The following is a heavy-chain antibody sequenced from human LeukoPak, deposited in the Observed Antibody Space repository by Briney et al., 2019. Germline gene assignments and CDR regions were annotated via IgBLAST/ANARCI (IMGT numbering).Heavy chain of an antibody. CDR1: GSTFTGYY. CDR3: CXVDGXTXMAPGDY. V-gene: IGHV1-2*02. D-gene: IGHD5-18*01. CDR2: INPNSGGT. Sequence: ASVKVSCKASGSTFTGYYMHWVRQAPGQGLEWMGWINPNSGGTNYAQKVQGRGSMTRARANTTPSMELSRLRPDDTAMDFCCXVDGXTXMAPGDYGGQGTLVTVSS. J-gene: IGHJ4*02.